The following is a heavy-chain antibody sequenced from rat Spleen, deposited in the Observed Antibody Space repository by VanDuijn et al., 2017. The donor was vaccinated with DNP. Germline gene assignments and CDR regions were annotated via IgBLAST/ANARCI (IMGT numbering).Heavy chain of an antibody. CDR3: ASWAPIAPLSTSNY. CDR2: INTDGGST. D-gene: IGHD1-2*01. Sequence: EVQLVESGGGLVQPGRSLKLSCVASGFTFSDYYMAWVRQAPTKGLEWVASINTDGGSTYYPDSVKGRFTISRDNEENTVYLQMSSLRSEDTATYYCASWAPIAPLSTSNYWGQGVMVTVSS. CDR1: GFTFSDYY. J-gene: IGHJ2*01. V-gene: IGHV5-25*01.